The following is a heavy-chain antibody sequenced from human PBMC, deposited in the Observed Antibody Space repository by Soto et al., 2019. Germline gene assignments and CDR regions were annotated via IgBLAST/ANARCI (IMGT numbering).Heavy chain of an antibody. CDR2: INHSGST. CDR3: ARDKITGLLDY. D-gene: IGHD2-8*02. Sequence: QVQLQQWGAGLLKPSETLSLTCAVYGGSFSGYDWTWIRQPPGTGLEWIGEINHSGSTNYNPSLTXXVTISVDTSKQQFSLKRTSVAAADTAVYYCARDKITGLLDYWGQGTLVTVSS. CDR1: GGSFSGYD. V-gene: IGHV4-34*01. J-gene: IGHJ4*02.